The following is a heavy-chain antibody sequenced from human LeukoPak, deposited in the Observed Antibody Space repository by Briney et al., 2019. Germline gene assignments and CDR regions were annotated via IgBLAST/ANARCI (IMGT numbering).Heavy chain of an antibody. V-gene: IGHV3-74*01. CDR1: GFTFSNYW. D-gene: IGHD5-24*01. J-gene: IGHJ4*02. Sequence: GGSLRLSCAASGFTFSNYWMHWVRQAPGKGLVWVSRINEGGSVTDYADSAKGRFTISRDNAKNTLYLKMNSLRAEDTAVYYCSRDLRGRDDYWGQGTLVSVSS. CDR2: INEGGSVT. CDR3: SRDLRGRDDY.